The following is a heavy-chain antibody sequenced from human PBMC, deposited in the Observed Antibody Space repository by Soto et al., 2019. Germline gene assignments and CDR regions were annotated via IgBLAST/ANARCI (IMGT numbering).Heavy chain of an antibody. CDR2: TYHTGTA. J-gene: IGHJ4*02. D-gene: IGHD3-22*01. CDR3: ARDRRSYYSDGSGLDF. CDR1: GGNISSGGYS. Sequence: PAETQSVTCAVSGGNISSGGYSCIWIRQPPGKGLEWVGHTYHTGTAYYIPSLKSRVTISVDTSKNQFSLKLTSATAADTAVYYCARDRRSYYSDGSGLDFWGQGTLVPVSS. V-gene: IGHV4-30-2*01.